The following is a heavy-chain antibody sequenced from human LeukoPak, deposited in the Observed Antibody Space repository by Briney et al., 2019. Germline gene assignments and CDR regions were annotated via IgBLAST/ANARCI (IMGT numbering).Heavy chain of an antibody. CDR1: GFTFSSYA. D-gene: IGHD3-16*01. Sequence: PGGSLRLSCAASGFTFSSYAMSWVRQAPGKGLEWVSAISGSGGSTYHADSVKGRFTISRDNSKNTLYLQMDSLRAEDTAVYYCAKRVFGGVDIWGQGTKVTVSS. CDR2: ISGSGGST. J-gene: IGHJ3*02. CDR3: AKRVFGGVDI. V-gene: IGHV3-23*01.